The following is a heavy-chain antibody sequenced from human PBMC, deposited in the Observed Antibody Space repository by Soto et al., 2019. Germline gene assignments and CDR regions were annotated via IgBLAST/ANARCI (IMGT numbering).Heavy chain of an antibody. V-gene: IGHV3-23*01. J-gene: IGHJ4*02. CDR1: GFPFGENA. CDR2: ISDSGATT. D-gene: IGHD6-19*01. Sequence: GGSLRLSCAASGFPFGENAMSWVRQAPGKGLEWVSGISDSGATTYYADSVRGRFTISRDNSKNTLYLQMKSLRAEDSASYYCAKEDTSSGSLDYWGQGALVTVAS. CDR3: AKEDTSSGSLDY.